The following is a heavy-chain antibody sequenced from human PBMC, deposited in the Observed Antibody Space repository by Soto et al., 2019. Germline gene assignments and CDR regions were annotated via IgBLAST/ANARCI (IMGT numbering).Heavy chain of an antibody. CDR2: ISYDGSNK. J-gene: IGHJ4*02. V-gene: IGHV3-30*18. CDR1: GFTFSSYG. Sequence: LSLSCAASGFTFSSYGMHWVRQAPGKGLEWVAVISYDGSNKYYADSVKGRFTISRDNSKNTLYLQMNSLRAEDTAVYYCAKDPSPYAGSRHDYWGQGTLVTVSS. CDR3: AKDPSPYAGSRHDY. D-gene: IGHD3-22*01.